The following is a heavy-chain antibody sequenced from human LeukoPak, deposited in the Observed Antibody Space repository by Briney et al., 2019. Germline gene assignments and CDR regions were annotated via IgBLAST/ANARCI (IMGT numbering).Heavy chain of an antibody. CDR3: ARGVGGYNWSAYYYYYYMDV. D-gene: IGHD1-1*01. V-gene: IGHV4-61*02. CDR1: GGSISSGSYY. CDR2: IYTSGST. J-gene: IGHJ6*03. Sequence: SETLSLTCTVSGGSISSGSYYWSWIRQPAGKGLEWIGRIYTSGSTNYSPSLKSRVTISVDTSKNQFSLKLSSVTAADTAVYYCARGVGGYNWSAYYYYYYMDVWGKGTTVTISS.